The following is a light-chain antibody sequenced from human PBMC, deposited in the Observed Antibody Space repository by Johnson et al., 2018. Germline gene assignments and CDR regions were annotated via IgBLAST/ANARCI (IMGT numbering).Light chain of an antibody. J-gene: IGLJ1*01. CDR1: SSNIGNNY. Sequence: QSVLTQPPSVSAAPGQKVTISCSGSSSNIGNNYVSWYQQLPGTAPKLLIYENNKRPSGIPDRFSVSKSGTSATLGITGLQTGDEADDYCGTWDSSLSAGNVFGTGTKVTVL. CDR3: GTWDSSLSAGNV. CDR2: ENN. V-gene: IGLV1-51*02.